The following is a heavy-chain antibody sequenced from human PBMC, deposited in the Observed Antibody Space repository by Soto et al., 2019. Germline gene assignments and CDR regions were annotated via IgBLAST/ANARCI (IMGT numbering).Heavy chain of an antibody. J-gene: IGHJ5*02. V-gene: IGHV4-39*02. CDR3: ARERWFGDGWFDP. D-gene: IGHD3-10*01. CDR2: IYYSGST. Sequence: SETLSLTCTVSSGSISRSSYYWGWIRQPPGKGLEWIGTIYYSGSTNYNPSLKSRVTISVDTSKNQFSLKLSSVTAADTAVYYCARERWFGDGWFDPWGQGTLVT. CDR1: SGSISRSSYY.